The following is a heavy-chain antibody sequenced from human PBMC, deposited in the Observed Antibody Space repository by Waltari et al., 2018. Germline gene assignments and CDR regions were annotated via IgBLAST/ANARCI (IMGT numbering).Heavy chain of an antibody. J-gene: IGHJ6*03. V-gene: IGHV3-33*06. CDR1: GFTFSSYG. CDR3: AKEGGFGEFYYYYYYMDV. D-gene: IGHD3-10*01. Sequence: QVQLVESGGGVVQPGRSLRLSCAASGFTFSSYGMHWVRQATGKGLEWVAVIWYDGSNKYYADSVKGRFTISRDNSKNTLYLQMNSLRAEDTAVYYCAKEGGFGEFYYYYYYMDVWGKGTTVTVSS. CDR2: IWYDGSNK.